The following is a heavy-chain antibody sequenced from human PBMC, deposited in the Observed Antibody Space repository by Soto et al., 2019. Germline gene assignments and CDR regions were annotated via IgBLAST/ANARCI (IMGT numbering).Heavy chain of an antibody. CDR3: ARGRYYYDSSGDAFDI. Sequence: QVQLQESGPGLVKPSETLSLTCTVSGGSISSYYWSWIRQPPGKELEWIGYIYYSGSTNYNPSLKSGVTISVDTSKNQFSLKLSSVTAADTAVYYCARGRYYYDSSGDAFDIWGQGTMVTVSS. D-gene: IGHD3-22*01. V-gene: IGHV4-59*01. J-gene: IGHJ3*02. CDR2: IYYSGST. CDR1: GGSISSYY.